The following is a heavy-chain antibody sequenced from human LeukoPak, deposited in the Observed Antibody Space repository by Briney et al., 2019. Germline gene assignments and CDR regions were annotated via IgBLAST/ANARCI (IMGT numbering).Heavy chain of an antibody. D-gene: IGHD3-10*01. V-gene: IGHV3-30*03. J-gene: IGHJ4*02. CDR2: ISYDGSNK. Sequence: PGGSLRLSCAASGFTFSSYGMHWVRQAPGKGLEWVAVISYDGSNKYYVDSVKGRFTISRDNSKNTLYLQMNSLRAEDTAVYYCATRGGPSTFGELLVALDYWGQGALVTVSS. CDR1: GFTFSSYG. CDR3: ATRGGPSTFGELLVALDY.